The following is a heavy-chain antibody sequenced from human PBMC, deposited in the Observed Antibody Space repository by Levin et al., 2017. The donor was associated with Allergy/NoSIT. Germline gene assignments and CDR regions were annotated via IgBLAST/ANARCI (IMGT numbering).Heavy chain of an antibody. V-gene: IGHV3-23*01. J-gene: IGHJ3*02. Sequence: GGSLRLSCAAXXXPFGTCGVGLVHQVQGQGLEWVSAISGIADRAYYADSVKGRFTVSRDNSRNTLYLQMISLRAEDTAVYYCYAVDTAIVVAFDSWGQGTMVTVSS. D-gene: IGHD5-18*01. CDR3: YAVDTAIVVAFDS. CDR1: XXPFGTCG. CDR2: ISGIADRA.